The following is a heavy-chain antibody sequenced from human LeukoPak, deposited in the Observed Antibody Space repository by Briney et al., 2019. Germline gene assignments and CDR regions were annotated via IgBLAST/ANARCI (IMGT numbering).Heavy chain of an antibody. D-gene: IGHD3-10*01. CDR2: IKQDGSEK. CDR1: GFTFSIYW. Sequence: GGSLRLSCAASGFTFSIYWMSWVRQAPGKGLEWVANIKQDGSEKYYVDSVKGRFTISRDNAKNSLYLQMNSLRAEDTAVYYCARARYYGSGSPYYYYGMDVWGKGTTVTVSS. V-gene: IGHV3-7*03. J-gene: IGHJ6*04. CDR3: ARARYYGSGSPYYYYGMDV.